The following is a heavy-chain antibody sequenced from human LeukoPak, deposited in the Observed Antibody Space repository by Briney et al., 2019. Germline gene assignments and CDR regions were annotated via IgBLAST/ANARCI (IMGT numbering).Heavy chain of an antibody. Sequence: SETLSLTCTVSGGSISSSSYYWGWIRQPPGKGLEWTGSIYYSGSTYYNPSLKSRVTISVDTSENQFSLKLSSVTAADTAVYYCARRPDSYYPYYYMDVWGKGTTVTVSS. V-gene: IGHV4-39*01. J-gene: IGHJ6*03. D-gene: IGHD2-2*01. CDR3: ARRPDSYYPYYYMDV. CDR2: IYYSGST. CDR1: GGSISSSSYY.